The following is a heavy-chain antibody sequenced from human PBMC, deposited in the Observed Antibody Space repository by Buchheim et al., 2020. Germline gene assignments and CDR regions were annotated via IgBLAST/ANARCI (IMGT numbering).Heavy chain of an antibody. Sequence: DVQLVESGGGLVKPGGSLRLSCAASGFTFSGFSMNWVRQAPGKGLEWVSSISSSSSYIYYADSVKGRLTISRDTAKNSLYLQMDSLRAEDSAVYYCARGGSISWDGSPYYFNGMAVWGQGTT. CDR1: GFTFSGFS. CDR3: ARGGSISWDGSPYYFNGMAV. CDR2: ISSSSSYI. D-gene: IGHD2-2*01. J-gene: IGHJ6*02. V-gene: IGHV3-21*02.